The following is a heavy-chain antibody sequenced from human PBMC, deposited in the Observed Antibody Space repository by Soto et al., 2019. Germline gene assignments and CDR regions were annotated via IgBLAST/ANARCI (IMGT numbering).Heavy chain of an antibody. CDR1: GFTFSRYD. CDR2: IGAGADT. D-gene: IGHD6-19*01. J-gene: IGHJ4*02. CDR3: EREILDADNPGWYFGS. Sequence: GGSLRLSCETSGFTFSRYDFHWVRQASGQGLEWVSGIGAGADTYYSDSVKGRFTFSRDNARHTLYLHMNSLRAEDTALYYCEREILDADNPGWYFGSWGQGTLVTVSS. V-gene: IGHV3-13*04.